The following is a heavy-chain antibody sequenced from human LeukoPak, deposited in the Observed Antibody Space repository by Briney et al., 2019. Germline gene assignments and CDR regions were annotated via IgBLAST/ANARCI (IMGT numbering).Heavy chain of an antibody. V-gene: IGHV4-38-2*02. D-gene: IGHD1-1*01. CDR1: GYSISSGYY. J-gene: IGHJ4*02. CDR2: IYHSGST. Sequence: PSETLSLTCTVSGYSISSGYYWGWIRQPPGKGLEWIGSIYHSGSTYYNPSLKSRVTISVDTSKNQFSLKLSSVTAADTAVYYCASLTWKGFFSDYWGQGTLVTVSS. CDR3: ASLTWKGFFSDY.